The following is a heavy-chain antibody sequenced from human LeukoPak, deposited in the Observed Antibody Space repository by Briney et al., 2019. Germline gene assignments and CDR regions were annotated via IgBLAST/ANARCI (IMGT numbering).Heavy chain of an antibody. CDR1: GGSISSYY. V-gene: IGHV4-59*01. J-gene: IGHJ6*02. Sequence: SETLSLTCTVSGGSISSYYWSWIRQPPGKGLEWIGYIYYSGSTNYNPSLKSRVTISVDTSKNQFTLKLSSVTAADTAVYYCARDRTGMDVWGQGTTVTVSS. CDR2: IYYSGST. D-gene: IGHD1-1*01. CDR3: ARDRTGMDV.